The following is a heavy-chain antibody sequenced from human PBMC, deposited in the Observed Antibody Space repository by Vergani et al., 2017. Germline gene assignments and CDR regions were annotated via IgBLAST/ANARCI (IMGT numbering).Heavy chain of an antibody. J-gene: IGHJ4*02. CDR2: ISAYNGNT. Sequence: QVQLVQSGAEVKKPGSSVKVSCKASGGTFSSYAISWVRQAPGQGLEWMGWISAYNGNTNYAQKLQGRVTMTTDTSTSTAYMELRSLRSDDTAVYYCARDYSARSYGYGSVGDYWGQGTLVTVSS. CDR3: ARDYSARSYGYGSVGDY. CDR1: GGTFSSYA. V-gene: IGHV1-18*01. D-gene: IGHD5-18*01.